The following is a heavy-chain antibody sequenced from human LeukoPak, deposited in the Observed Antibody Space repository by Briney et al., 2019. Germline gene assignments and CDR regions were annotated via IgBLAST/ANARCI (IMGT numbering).Heavy chain of an antibody. D-gene: IGHD3-16*01. CDR1: GFTFSSYA. V-gene: IGHV3-23*01. Sequence: PGGSLRLSCAASGFTFSSYAMSWVRQAPEKGLEWVSSISNSGGTTYYADSVKGRFTISRDNSKNTLYLQMNSLRAEDTAVYYCAKTRGADYWGQGTLVTVSS. CDR2: ISNSGGTT. CDR3: AKTRGADY. J-gene: IGHJ4*02.